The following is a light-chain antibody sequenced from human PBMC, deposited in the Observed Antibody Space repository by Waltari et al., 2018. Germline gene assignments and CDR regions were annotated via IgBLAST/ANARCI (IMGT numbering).Light chain of an antibody. CDR3: QQRSNWPIT. Sequence: EIVLTQYPATLSLSPGESATLSCRASQTVSSYLAGYQQQPGQAPRLLIYDASNRATGISARFSGSGSGTAFTLTISSLEPEDFAVYYCQQRSNWPITFGQGTRLEIK. J-gene: IGKJ5*01. CDR2: DAS. CDR1: QTVSSY. V-gene: IGKV3-11*01.